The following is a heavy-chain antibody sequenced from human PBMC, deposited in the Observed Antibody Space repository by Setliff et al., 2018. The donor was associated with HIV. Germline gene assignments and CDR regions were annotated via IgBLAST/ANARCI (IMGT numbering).Heavy chain of an antibody. CDR2: INPNNGGT. CDR1: GYTFTGYY. CDR3: ARGLGANYYDSSGPDYYYYYHMDV. D-gene: IGHD3-22*01. J-gene: IGHJ6*03. V-gene: IGHV1-2*06. Sequence: ASVKVSCKASGYTFTGYYMHWVRQAPGQGLEWMGRINPNNGGTKYAQRFQGRVTMTRDTSISTAYMEMSRLTSDDTAVYYCARGLGANYYDSSGPDYYYYYHMDVWGKGTTVTSP.